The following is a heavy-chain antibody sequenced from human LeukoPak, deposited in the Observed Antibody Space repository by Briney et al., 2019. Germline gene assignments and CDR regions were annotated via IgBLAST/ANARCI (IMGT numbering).Heavy chain of an antibody. V-gene: IGHV3-21*01. CDR2: ISSSSSYI. CDR3: ARVPGHSSSWYISYYYYYYMDV. CDR1: GFTFSSYS. J-gene: IGHJ6*03. Sequence: PGGSLRLSCAASGFTFSSYSMNWVRHAPGKGLEWVSSISSSSSYIYYADSVKGRFTISRDNAKNSLYLQMNSLRAEDTAVYYCARVPGHSSSWYISYYYYYYMDVWGKGTTATVSS. D-gene: IGHD6-13*01.